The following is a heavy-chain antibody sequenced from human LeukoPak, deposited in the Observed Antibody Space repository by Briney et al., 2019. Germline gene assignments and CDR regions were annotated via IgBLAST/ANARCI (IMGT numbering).Heavy chain of an antibody. D-gene: IGHD1-14*01. CDR1: GFTFSSYW. J-gene: IGHJ3*02. CDR2: IDNDGSDT. Sequence: SGGSLRLSCAASGFTFSSYWIHWVRQAPGKGLAWLSRIDNDGSDTIFADSVKGRFTLSRDNAKNTVYLQMNSLRAEDTAVYYCARGGFHHGFDIWGQGTMVTVS. V-gene: IGHV3-74*01. CDR3: ARGGFHHGFDI.